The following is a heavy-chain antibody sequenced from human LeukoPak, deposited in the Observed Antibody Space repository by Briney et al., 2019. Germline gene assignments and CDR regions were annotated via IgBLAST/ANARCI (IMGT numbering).Heavy chain of an antibody. Sequence: GGSLRLSCAASGFSFSNYGFHWVRQAPGKGLEWVSVIYSGGSTYYADSVKGRFTISRDNSKNTLYLQLNSLRGEDTAVYYCASQTTVKYYFDYWGQGTLVTVSS. CDR3: ASQTTVKYYFDY. CDR2: IYSGGST. J-gene: IGHJ4*02. CDR1: GFSFSNYG. V-gene: IGHV3-NL1*01. D-gene: IGHD4-17*01.